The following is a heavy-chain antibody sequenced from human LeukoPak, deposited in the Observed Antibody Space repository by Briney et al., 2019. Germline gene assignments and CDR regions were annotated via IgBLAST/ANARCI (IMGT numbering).Heavy chain of an antibody. V-gene: IGHV4-39*01. CDR1: GGSISSSSYY. CDR3: ARLKSGLRFLEWSGWAFDI. J-gene: IGHJ4*02. Sequence: SETLSLTCTVSGGSISSSSYYWGWIRQPPGKGLEWIGSIYYSGSTYYNPSLKSRVTISVDTSKNQFSLKLSSVTAADTAVYYCARLKSGLRFLEWSGWAFDIWGQGTLVTVSS. CDR2: IYYSGST. D-gene: IGHD3-3*01.